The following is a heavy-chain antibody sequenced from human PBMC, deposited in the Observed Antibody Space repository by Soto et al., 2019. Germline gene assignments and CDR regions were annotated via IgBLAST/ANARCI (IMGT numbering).Heavy chain of an antibody. Sequence: GSLXLSCAASGFTFSSYAMSWVRQAPGKGLEWVSAISGSGGSTYYADSVKGRFTISRDNSKNTLYLQMNSLRAEDTAVYYCAKDPKRITIFGVAPNWFDPWGQGTLVTVSS. CDR2: ISGSGGST. D-gene: IGHD3-3*01. CDR1: GFTFSSYA. J-gene: IGHJ5*02. CDR3: AKDPKRITIFGVAPNWFDP. V-gene: IGHV3-23*01.